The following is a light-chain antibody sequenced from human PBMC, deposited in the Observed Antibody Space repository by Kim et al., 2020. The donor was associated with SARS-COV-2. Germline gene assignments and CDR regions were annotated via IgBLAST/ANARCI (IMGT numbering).Light chain of an antibody. Sequence: SLSPGERATRSCRASQSVSSSYLAWYQQKPGQAPRLLIYGASSRATGIPDRFSGSGSGTDFPLTISRLEPEDFAVYYCQQYGSSYTFGQGTKLEI. J-gene: IGKJ2*01. V-gene: IGKV3-20*01. CDR3: QQYGSSYT. CDR2: GAS. CDR1: QSVSSSY.